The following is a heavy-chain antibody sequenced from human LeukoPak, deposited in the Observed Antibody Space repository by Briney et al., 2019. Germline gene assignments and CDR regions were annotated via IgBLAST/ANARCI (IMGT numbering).Heavy chain of an antibody. V-gene: IGHV4-61*02. Sequence: SETLSLTCTVSGGSISSGSYYWSWIRQPAGKGLEWIGRIYTSGSTNYNPSLKSRVTISVDTSKNQFSLRLSSVTAADTAVYYCARGGRGAINYWGQGTLVTVSS. CDR1: GGSISSGSYY. CDR2: IYTSGST. D-gene: IGHD3-10*01. J-gene: IGHJ4*02. CDR3: ARGGRGAINY.